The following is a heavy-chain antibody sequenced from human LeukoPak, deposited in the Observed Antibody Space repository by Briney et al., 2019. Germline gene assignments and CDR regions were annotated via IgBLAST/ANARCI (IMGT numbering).Heavy chain of an antibody. CDR3: ARHRLLTGYYILDY. Sequence: SETLSLTCTVSGGSISSYYWSWIRQPPGKGLEWIGYIYYSGSTNYSPSLKSRVTISVDTSKNQFSLKLSSVTAADTAVYYCARHRLLTGYYILDYWGQGTLVTVSS. CDR2: IYYSGST. J-gene: IGHJ4*02. CDR1: GGSISSYY. V-gene: IGHV4-59*08. D-gene: IGHD3-9*01.